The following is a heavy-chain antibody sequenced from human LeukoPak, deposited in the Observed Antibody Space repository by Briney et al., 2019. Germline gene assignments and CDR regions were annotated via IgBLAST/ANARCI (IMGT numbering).Heavy chain of an antibody. D-gene: IGHD3-10*01. Sequence: SETLSLTCTVSGGSISSYYWSWIRQPPGKGLEWIGYIYYSGSTNYNPSLKSRVTISIDTSENQFSLKLSSVTAADTAVYYCARGGPIYYGSGVHDAFDIWGQGTMVTVSS. CDR2: IYYSGST. V-gene: IGHV4-59*12. J-gene: IGHJ3*02. CDR1: GGSISSYY. CDR3: ARGGPIYYGSGVHDAFDI.